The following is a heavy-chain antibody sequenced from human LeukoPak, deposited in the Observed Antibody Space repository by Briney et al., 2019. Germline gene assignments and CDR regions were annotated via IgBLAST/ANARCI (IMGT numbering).Heavy chain of an antibody. CDR1: GDSISSYY. Sequence: SETLSLTCRVSGDSISSYYWGWIRQPPGKGLEWIGYILYSGSTKYNPSLKSRSPIPAATPKKQFSLKLSSVTAADTAVYCCARSGIYGDYGIYFDYWGQGTLVTVSS. V-gene: IGHV4-59*01. CDR2: ILYSGST. J-gene: IGHJ4*02. D-gene: IGHD4-17*01. CDR3: ARSGIYGDYGIYFDY.